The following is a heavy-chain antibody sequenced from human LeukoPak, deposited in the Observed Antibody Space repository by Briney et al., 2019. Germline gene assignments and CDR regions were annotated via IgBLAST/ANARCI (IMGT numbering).Heavy chain of an antibody. Sequence: PSETLSLTCTVSGGSISSYYWSWIRQPPGKGLEWIGYIYYSGSTNYNPSLKSRVTISVDTSKNQFSLKLSSVTAADTAVYYCARRGGPTRSLDNWFDPWGQGTLVTVSS. CDR2: IYYSGST. CDR3: ARRGGPTRSLDNWFDP. CDR1: GGSISSYY. V-gene: IGHV4-59*08. D-gene: IGHD3-16*01. J-gene: IGHJ5*02.